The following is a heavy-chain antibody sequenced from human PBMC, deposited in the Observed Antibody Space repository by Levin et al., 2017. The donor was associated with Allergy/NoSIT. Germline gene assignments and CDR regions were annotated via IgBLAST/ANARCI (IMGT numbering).Heavy chain of an antibody. CDR2: IPHSGSA. V-gene: IGHV4-31*03. Sequence: SQTLSLTCTVSGDSISRGSYYWTWIRQLPGKGLEWIGFIPHSGSASYNPSLRSRLTLSLDTSKNQFSLKLASVTVADTAVSYCARDECAWFGECYGPDGWGQGTTVIVSS. J-gene: IGHJ6*02. CDR3: ARDECAWFGECYGPDG. D-gene: IGHD3-10*01. CDR1: GDSISRGSYY.